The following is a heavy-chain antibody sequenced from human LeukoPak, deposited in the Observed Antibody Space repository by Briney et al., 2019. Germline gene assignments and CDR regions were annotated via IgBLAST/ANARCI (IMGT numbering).Heavy chain of an antibody. D-gene: IGHD1-1*01. CDR2: IYYSVST. J-gene: IGHJ4*02. Sequence: SETLSLTCTVSGGSISSYYWSWIRQPPGKGLGWRGYIYYSVSTNYNPSLKSRVTISVDTSKNPFSLKLTSATAADTAVYFCARHEGWNDLLCEFPYSGQPALVTVPS. CDR1: GGSISSYY. V-gene: IGHV4-59*08. CDR3: ARHEGWNDLLCEFPY.